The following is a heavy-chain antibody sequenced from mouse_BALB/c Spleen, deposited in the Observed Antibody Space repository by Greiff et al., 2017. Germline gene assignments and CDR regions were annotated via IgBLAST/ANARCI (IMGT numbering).Heavy chain of an antibody. Sequence: VQLQQSGAELVRPGASVTLSCKASGYTFTDYEMHWVKQTPVHGLEWIGAIDPETGGTAYNQKFKGKATLTADKSSSTAYMELRSLTSEDSAVYYCTRLRSYCGQGTLVTVSA. CDR2: IDPETGGT. CDR1: GYTFTDYE. D-gene: IGHD1-1*01. J-gene: IGHJ3*01. CDR3: TRLRSY. V-gene: IGHV1-15*01.